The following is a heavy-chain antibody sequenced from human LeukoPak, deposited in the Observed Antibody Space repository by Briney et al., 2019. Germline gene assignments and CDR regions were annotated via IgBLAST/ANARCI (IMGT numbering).Heavy chain of an antibody. J-gene: IGHJ4*02. CDR1: GFTFSNYA. CDR3: ARDRGALDY. V-gene: IGHV3-23*01. CDR2: VSGSGSYT. D-gene: IGHD1-26*01. Sequence: GGSLRLSCAASGFTFSNYAMNWVRQSPGKGLEWVSGVSGSGSYTYFADSVKGRFTISRDNAKNTVFLQMNSLRTEDTAVYYCARDRGALDYWGQGTLVTVSS.